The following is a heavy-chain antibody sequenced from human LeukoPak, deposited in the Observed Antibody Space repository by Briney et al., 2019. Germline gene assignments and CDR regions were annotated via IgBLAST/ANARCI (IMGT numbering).Heavy chain of an antibody. CDR2: INHSGST. D-gene: IGHD2-15*01. Sequence: PSETLSLTRAVYGGSFGGFLCSCISQPPGQGLEWSGEINHSGSTNYNPSLKSRVNISVDTSKNQFSLKLSSVTAADTAVYYCASNRPGQAGIVVVVAATSPNYYFDYWGQGTLVTVFS. J-gene: IGHJ4*02. CDR3: ASNRPGQAGIVVVVAATSPNYYFDY. V-gene: IGHV4-34*01. CDR1: GGSFGGFL.